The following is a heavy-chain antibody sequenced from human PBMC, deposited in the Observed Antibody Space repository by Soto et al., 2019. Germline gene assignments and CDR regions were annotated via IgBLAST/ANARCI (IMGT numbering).Heavy chain of an antibody. Sequence: GGSLRLSCAASGFTFSSYDMHWVRQATGKGLEWVSAIGTAGDTYYPGSVKGRFTISRENAKNSLYLQMNSLRAEDTAVYYCAASPYCGGDCYSAFDYWGQGTLVTVSS. V-gene: IGHV3-13*01. CDR3: AASPYCGGDCYSAFDY. CDR2: IGTAGDT. D-gene: IGHD2-21*02. J-gene: IGHJ4*02. CDR1: GFTFSSYD.